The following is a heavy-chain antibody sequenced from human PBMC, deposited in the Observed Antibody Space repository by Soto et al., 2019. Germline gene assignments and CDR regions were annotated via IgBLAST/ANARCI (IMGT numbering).Heavy chain of an antibody. Sequence: QVQLVESGGGVVQPGRSLRLSCAASGFTFSSYGMHWVRQAPGKGLEWVAVIWYDGSNKYYADSVKGRFTISRDNSKNTLYLQMNSLRAEDTAVYYCASTMVRGVITDPTSYYYYGMDVWGQGTTVTVSS. CDR3: ASTMVRGVITDPTSYYYYGMDV. V-gene: IGHV3-33*01. CDR2: IWYDGSNK. D-gene: IGHD3-10*01. J-gene: IGHJ6*02. CDR1: GFTFSSYG.